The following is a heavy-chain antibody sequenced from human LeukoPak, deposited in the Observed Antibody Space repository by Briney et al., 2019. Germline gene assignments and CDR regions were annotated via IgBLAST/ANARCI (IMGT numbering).Heavy chain of an antibody. CDR1: GFSFSSYA. CDR3: AGRGITGTSIDY. J-gene: IGHJ4*02. D-gene: IGHD1-20*01. CDR2: ISGSGGST. Sequence: GGSLRLSCAASGFSFSSYAMGWVRQAPGKGLEWVSAISGSGGSTYYADSVKGRFTISRDNSKNTLYLQMNSLRVEDTAFYYCAGRGITGTSIDYWGQGTLVTVSS. V-gene: IGHV3-23*01.